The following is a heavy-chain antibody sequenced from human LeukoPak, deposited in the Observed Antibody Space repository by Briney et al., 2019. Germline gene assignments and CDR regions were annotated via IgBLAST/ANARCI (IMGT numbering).Heavy chain of an antibody. CDR1: GGTFSSYA. J-gene: IGHJ4*02. Sequence: SVKVSCKASGGTFSSYAISWVRQAPGQGLEWMGGIIPIFGTANYAQKFQGRVTITADESTSTAYMELSSLRSEDTAVYYCARALYYGSSGYLFDYWGQGTLVTVSS. CDR2: IIPIFGTA. CDR3: ARALYYGSSGYLFDY. D-gene: IGHD3-22*01. V-gene: IGHV1-69*13.